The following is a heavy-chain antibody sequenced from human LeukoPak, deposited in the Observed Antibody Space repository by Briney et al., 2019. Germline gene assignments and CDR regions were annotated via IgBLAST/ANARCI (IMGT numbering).Heavy chain of an antibody. CDR1: GYTFTSHY. CDR2: INPTGGST. V-gene: IGHV1-46*01. Sequence: EASVKVSCKASGYTFTSHYMHWVRQAPEKGLEWMGIINPTGGSTSYAQKFQGRVTMTRDTSTSTDYMELSSLTYEDTAVYYCAKQWYSSGYELFDYWGQGTLVTVSS. CDR3: AKQWYSSGYELFDY. D-gene: IGHD3-22*01. J-gene: IGHJ4*02.